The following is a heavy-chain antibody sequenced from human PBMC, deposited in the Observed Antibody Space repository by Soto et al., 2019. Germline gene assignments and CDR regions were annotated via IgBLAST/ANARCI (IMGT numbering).Heavy chain of an antibody. J-gene: IGHJ5*02. CDR2: VYYTGTT. Sequence: QLQLQESGPGLVKPSETLYLTCAVCGGSISRSNYYWGWIRQPPGKGLEWIGSVYYTGTTYYNPSLKSRVTISIDTSKNQFSLKLTSVTAPDTAVYYCVGHGTHSWCDNWGQATLVTVSS. V-gene: IGHV4-39*01. CDR3: VGHGTHSWCDN. CDR1: GGSISRSNYY.